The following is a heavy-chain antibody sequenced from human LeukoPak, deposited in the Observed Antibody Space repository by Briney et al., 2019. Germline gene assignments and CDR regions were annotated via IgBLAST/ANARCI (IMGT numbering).Heavy chain of an antibody. Sequence: ASVKVSCKASGYTFTSYGISWVRQAPGQGLKWMGWISAYNGNTNYAQKLQGRVTMTTDTSTSTAYMELRSLRSDDTAVYYCARESYYYGSGSYDDFDYWGQGTLVTVSS. V-gene: IGHV1-18*04. CDR1: GYTFTSYG. CDR3: ARESYYYGSGSYDDFDY. D-gene: IGHD3-10*01. CDR2: ISAYNGNT. J-gene: IGHJ4*02.